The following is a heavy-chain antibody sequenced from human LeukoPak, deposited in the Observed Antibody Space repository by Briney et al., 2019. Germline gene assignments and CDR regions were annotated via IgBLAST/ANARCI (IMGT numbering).Heavy chain of an antibody. CDR1: GFTFSDHY. J-gene: IGHJ4*02. CDR2: ITSSGSTT. Sequence: GGSLRLSCVAPGFTFSDHYMSWFRLSPGEGLEWLSYITSSGSTTDYADSVKGRFTISRDNAKNSMFLQMNSLRPEDTAVYYCARDPDYGDPEWGQGTLVTVSS. V-gene: IGHV3-11*01. CDR3: ARDPDYGDPE. D-gene: IGHD4-17*01.